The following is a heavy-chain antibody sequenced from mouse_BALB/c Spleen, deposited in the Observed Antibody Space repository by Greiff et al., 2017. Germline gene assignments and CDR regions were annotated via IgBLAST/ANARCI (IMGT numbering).Heavy chain of an antibody. CDR2: ISDGGSYT. V-gene: IGHV5-4*02. CDR1: GFTFSDYY. Sequence: DVKLVESGGGLVKPGGSLKLSCAASGFTFSDYYMYWVRQTPEKRLEWVATISDGGSYTYYPDSVKGRFTISRDNAKNNLYLQMSSLKSEDTAMYYCARVGGAYWGQGTLVTVSA. D-gene: IGHD3-3*01. J-gene: IGHJ3*01. CDR3: ARVGGAY.